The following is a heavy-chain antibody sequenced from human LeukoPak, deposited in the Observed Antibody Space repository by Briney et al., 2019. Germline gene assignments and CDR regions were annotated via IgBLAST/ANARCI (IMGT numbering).Heavy chain of an antibody. CDR1: GFTFKSAW. D-gene: IGHD1-26*01. CDR2: IKEDGSAK. CDR3: ASYSGSYYVGDY. V-gene: IGHV3-7*01. Sequence: PGGSLRLSCAASGFTFKSAWMTWVRQAPGKGLEWVANIKEDGSAKNYIDSVKGRFTISRDNAKNSLYLQMNSLRAEDTAVYYCASYSGSYYVGDYWGQGTLVTVSS. J-gene: IGHJ4*02.